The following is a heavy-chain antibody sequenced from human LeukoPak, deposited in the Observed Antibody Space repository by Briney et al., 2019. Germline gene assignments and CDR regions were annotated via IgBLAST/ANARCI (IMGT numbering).Heavy chain of an antibody. CDR1: GFTFDDYA. CDR3: ARALYRQHIVVVNAKNYWYFDL. CDR2: ISWNANKI. Sequence: PGGSLRLSCVASGFTFDDYAMSWVRQAPGMGLEYVSGISWNANKIGYADSVKGRFTISRDNAKNSLYLQMNSLRAEDTAVYYCARALYRQHIVVVNAKNYWYFDLWGRGTLVTVSS. V-gene: IGHV3-20*04. J-gene: IGHJ2*01. D-gene: IGHD2-21*01.